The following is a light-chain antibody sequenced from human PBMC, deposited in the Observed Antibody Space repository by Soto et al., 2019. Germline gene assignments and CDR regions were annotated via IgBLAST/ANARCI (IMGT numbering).Light chain of an antibody. J-gene: IGLJ3*02. CDR2: VNSDGSH. V-gene: IGLV4-69*01. Sequence: QLVLTQSPSASASLGASVRLTCTLSSGHSSYAIAWHQQQPEKGPRYLMKVNSDGSHSKGDGIPDRFSGPSSGAERYLTISSLQSEDEADYYCQTWGTGIWVFGGGTKLTVL. CDR3: QTWGTGIWV. CDR1: SGHSSYA.